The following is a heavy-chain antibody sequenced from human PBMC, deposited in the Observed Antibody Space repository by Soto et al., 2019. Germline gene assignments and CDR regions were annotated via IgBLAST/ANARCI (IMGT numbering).Heavy chain of an antibody. Sequence: SVKVSCKASGGTFSSYAISWVRQAPGQGLEWMGGIIPIFGTANYAQKFQGRVTITADESTSTAYMELSSLRSEDTAVYYCARDAQIVGGGSDYGMDVWGQGTTVTVSS. D-gene: IGHD3-22*01. CDR3: ARDAQIVGGGSDYGMDV. CDR1: GGTFSSYA. J-gene: IGHJ6*02. V-gene: IGHV1-69*13. CDR2: IIPIFGTA.